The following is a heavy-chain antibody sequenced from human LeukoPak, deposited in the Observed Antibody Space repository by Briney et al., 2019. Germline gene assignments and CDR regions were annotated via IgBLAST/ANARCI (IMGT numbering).Heavy chain of an antibody. V-gene: IGHV4-34*01. J-gene: IGHJ4*02. CDR3: ARRGYSYGFDY. Sequence: SETLSLTCAVYGGSSCGYYWSWIRQPPGKGLEWIGEINHSGSTNYNPSLKSRVTISVDTSKNQFSLKLSSVTAADTAVYYCARRGYSYGFDYWGQGTLVTVSS. CDR2: INHSGST. D-gene: IGHD5-18*01. CDR1: GGSSCGYY.